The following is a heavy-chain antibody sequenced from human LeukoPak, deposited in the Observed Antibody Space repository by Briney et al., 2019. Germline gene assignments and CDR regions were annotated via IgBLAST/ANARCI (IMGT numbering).Heavy chain of an antibody. Sequence: GGSLRLSCAASGFTFSSYSMNWVRQAPGKGLEWVSYISSSSSTIYYADSVKGRFTISRDNAKNSLYLQMNSLRAEDTAVYYCARDLRLHHSPRVVAFDIWGQGTMVTVSS. CDR1: GFTFSSYS. CDR3: ARDLRLHHSPRVVAFDI. CDR2: ISSSSSTI. J-gene: IGHJ3*02. V-gene: IGHV3-48*01. D-gene: IGHD4-11*01.